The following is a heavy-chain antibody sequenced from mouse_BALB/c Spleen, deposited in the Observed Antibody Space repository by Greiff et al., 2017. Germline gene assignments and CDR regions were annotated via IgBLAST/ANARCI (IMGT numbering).Heavy chain of an antibody. J-gene: IGHJ3*01. CDR3: ARTDYDRGFAY. V-gene: IGHV2-2*02. CDR1: GFSLTSYG. CDR2: IWSGGST. D-gene: IGHD2-4*01. Sequence: VQLQESGPGLVQPSQSLSITCTVSGFSLTSYGVHWVRQSPGKGLEWLGVIWSGGSTDYNAAFISRLSISKDNSTSQVFFKMNSLQANDTAIYYCARTDYDRGFAYWGQGTLVTVSA.